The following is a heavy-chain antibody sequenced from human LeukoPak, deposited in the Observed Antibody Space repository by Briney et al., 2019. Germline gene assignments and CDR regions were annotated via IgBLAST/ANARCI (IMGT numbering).Heavy chain of an antibody. V-gene: IGHV3-33*03. Sequence: PGGSLRLSCAASAFTFSDHGMHWVRQAPGKGLEWVADIWYDGSNEYYSESVKGRFTISRDNAKNSLYLQMNSLRAEDTALYYCAKSPTVMVRGVLIKTHFDYWGQGTLVTVSS. D-gene: IGHD3-10*01. CDR1: AFTFSDHG. CDR2: IWYDGSNE. CDR3: AKSPTVMVRGVLIKTHFDY. J-gene: IGHJ4*02.